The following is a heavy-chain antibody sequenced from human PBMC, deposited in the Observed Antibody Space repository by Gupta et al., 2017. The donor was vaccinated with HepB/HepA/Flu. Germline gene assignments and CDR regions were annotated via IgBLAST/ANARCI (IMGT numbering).Heavy chain of an antibody. CDR1: GYTFTGYS. D-gene: IGHD2-2*02. Sequence: QVQLVQSGAEVKKPGASVKVSCKASGYTFTGYSMHWVRQAPGQGLEWMGWINPNSGGTNYAQKFQGRVTMTRDTSISTAYMELSRLRSDDTAVYYCARLGYCSSTSCYRQFDYWGQGTLVTVSS. J-gene: IGHJ4*02. CDR3: ARLGYCSSTSCYRQFDY. V-gene: IGHV1-2*02. CDR2: INPNSGGT.